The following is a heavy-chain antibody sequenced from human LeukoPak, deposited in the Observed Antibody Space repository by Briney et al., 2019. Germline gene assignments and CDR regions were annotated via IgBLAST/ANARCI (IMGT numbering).Heavy chain of an antibody. CDR1: GFTFSDYW. CDR2: ISWNSGSI. V-gene: IGHV3-9*01. CDR3: AKAATPTPRYSSGWYYFDY. Sequence: GGSLRLSCAASGFTFSDYWMHWVRQAPGKGLEWVSGISWNSGSIGYADSVKGRFTISRDNAKNSLYLQMNSLRAEDTALYYCAKAATPTPRYSSGWYYFDYWGQGTLVTVSS. D-gene: IGHD6-19*01. J-gene: IGHJ4*02.